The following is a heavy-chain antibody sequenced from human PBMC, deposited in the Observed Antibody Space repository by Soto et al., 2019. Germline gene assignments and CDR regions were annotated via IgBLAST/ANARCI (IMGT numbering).Heavy chain of an antibody. CDR3: ATLGRGFPSPPSVDH. CDR1: GGTFSGYA. J-gene: IGHJ4*02. CDR2: FVPLFGTT. D-gene: IGHD6-25*01. V-gene: IGHV1-69*01. Sequence: QLVQSGSEVKKPGSSVKVSCQASGGTFSGYALTWVRQAPGQGLEWMGEFVPLFGTTNYAQKFPGRITITADESTSTAYMELRILRHVDMAVYYCATLGRGFPSPPSVDHWCQGNLVP.